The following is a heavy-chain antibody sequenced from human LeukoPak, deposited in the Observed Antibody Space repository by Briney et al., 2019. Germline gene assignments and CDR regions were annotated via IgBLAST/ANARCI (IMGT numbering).Heavy chain of an antibody. CDR3: ARGSTYYDILTGQPNAFDI. J-gene: IGHJ3*02. CDR2: IRYDGSNK. V-gene: IGHV3-30*02. Sequence: PGGSLRLSCAASGFTFSSYGMHWVRQAPGKGLEWVAFIRYDGSNKYYADSVKGRFTISRDNSKNTLYLQMNSLRAEDTAVYYCARGSTYYDILTGQPNAFDIWGQGTMVTVSS. D-gene: IGHD3-9*01. CDR1: GFTFSSYG.